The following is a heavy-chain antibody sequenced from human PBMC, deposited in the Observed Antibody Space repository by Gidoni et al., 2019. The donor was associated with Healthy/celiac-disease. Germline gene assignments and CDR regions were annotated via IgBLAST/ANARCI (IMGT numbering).Heavy chain of an antibody. D-gene: IGHD5-12*01. CDR1: GYSFTSYW. V-gene: IGHV5-51*01. J-gene: IGHJ4*02. CDR3: ARWGRGYSGYDYLDGYYFDY. CDR2: IYPGDSDT. Sequence: EVQLVQSGAEVKKPGESLKISCKGSGYSFTSYWIGWVRQMPGKGLEWMGIIYPGDSDTRYSPSFQGQVTISADKSISTAYLQWSSLKASDTAMYYCARWGRGYSGYDYLDGYYFDYWGQGTLVTVSS.